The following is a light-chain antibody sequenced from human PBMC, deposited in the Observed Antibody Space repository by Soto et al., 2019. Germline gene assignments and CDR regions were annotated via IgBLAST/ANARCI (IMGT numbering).Light chain of an antibody. Sequence: EIVLTQSPGTLSLSPGERAALSCRSSQSVSSSYLAWYQLKPGQAPRLLIYGASSRATGIPDRFSGSGSGTDFTLTISRLEPEDFAVYYCQQYGSSPYTFGQGTKVDIK. CDR2: GAS. CDR3: QQYGSSPYT. J-gene: IGKJ2*01. CDR1: QSVSSSY. V-gene: IGKV3-20*01.